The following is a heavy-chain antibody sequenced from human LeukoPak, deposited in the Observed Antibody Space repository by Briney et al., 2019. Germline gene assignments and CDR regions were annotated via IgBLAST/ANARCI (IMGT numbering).Heavy chain of an antibody. CDR1: GFTFDDYA. CDR3: AKARLPGGMVATFFDY. D-gene: IGHD5-12*01. Sequence: GGSLRLSCAASGFTFDDYAMHWVRQAPGKGLEWVSLISWDGGSTYYADSVKGRFTISRDNSKNSLYLQMNSLRAEDTALYYCAKARLPGGMVATFFDYWGQGTLVTVSS. V-gene: IGHV3-43D*03. CDR2: ISWDGGST. J-gene: IGHJ4*02.